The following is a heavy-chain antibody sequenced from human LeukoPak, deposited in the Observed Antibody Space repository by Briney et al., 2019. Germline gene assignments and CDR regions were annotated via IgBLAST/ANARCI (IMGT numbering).Heavy chain of an antibody. CDR1: GYSISSGYY. Sequence: PSETLSLTCTVSGYSISSGYYWGWIRQPPGKGLEWIGSIYHSGSTNYNPSLKSRVTISVDTSKNQFSLKLSSVTAADTAVYYCARGGFDYWGQGTLVTVSS. CDR2: IYHSGST. V-gene: IGHV4-38-2*02. J-gene: IGHJ4*02. CDR3: ARGGFDY.